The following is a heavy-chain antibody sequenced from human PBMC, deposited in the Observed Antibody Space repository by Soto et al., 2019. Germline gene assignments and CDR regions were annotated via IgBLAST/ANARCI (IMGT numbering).Heavy chain of an antibody. Sequence: QVQLVQSGAEVNKPGSSVKVSCKASGGTFSSYTISWVRQAPGQGLEWMGRIIPILGIANYAQKFQGRVTITADKSTSTAYMAVSSLRSEDTAVYYCARASDYRVKAGYYYYYMDVWGKGPTVTVSS. V-gene: IGHV1-69*02. CDR2: IIPILGIA. D-gene: IGHD4-4*01. J-gene: IGHJ6*03. CDR3: ARASDYRVKAGYYYYYMDV. CDR1: GGTFSSYT.